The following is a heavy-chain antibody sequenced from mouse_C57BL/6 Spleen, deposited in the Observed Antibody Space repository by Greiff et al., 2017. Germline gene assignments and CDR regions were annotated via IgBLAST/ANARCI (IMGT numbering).Heavy chain of an antibody. V-gene: IGHV1-61*01. CDR1: GYTFTSYW. D-gene: IGHD2-3*01. J-gene: IGHJ3*01. CDR2: IYPSDSET. Sequence: QVQLQQPGAELVRPGSSVKLSCKASGYTFTSYWMDWVKQRPGQGLEWIGNIYPSDSETHYNQKFKDKATLTVDKSSSTAYMQLSSLTSEDSAVYYCSNGYYGRACFAYWGQGTLVTVSA. CDR3: SNGYYGRACFAY.